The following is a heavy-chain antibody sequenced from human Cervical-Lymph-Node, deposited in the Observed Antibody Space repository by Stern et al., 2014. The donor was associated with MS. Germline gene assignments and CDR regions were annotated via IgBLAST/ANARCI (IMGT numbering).Heavy chain of an antibody. CDR1: GFTFSNYT. V-gene: IGHV3-21*01. CDR2: ISSGSTYL. CDR3: ARAAAIGVNWFDP. Sequence: EVQLVESGGGLVKPGGSLRLSCATSGFTFSNYTMNWVRQAPGKGLEWVSSISSGSTYLFYADSVQGRFTIFRDNAKNSLYLQMNSLRAEDKALYYCARAAAIGVNWFDPWGQGTLVTVSS. D-gene: IGHD2-2*01. J-gene: IGHJ5*02.